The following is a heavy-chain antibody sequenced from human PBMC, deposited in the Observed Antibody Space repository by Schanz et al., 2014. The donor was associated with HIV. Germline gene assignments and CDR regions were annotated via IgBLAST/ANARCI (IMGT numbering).Heavy chain of an antibody. CDR1: GFTFDSYG. CDR2: ISYDGSNK. D-gene: IGHD7-27*01. V-gene: IGHV3-30*03. CDR3: ARNWGWGFD. Sequence: VQLVESGGGVVQPGRSLRLSCAASGFTFDSYGIHGARTCRANGRGCVAVISYDGSNKKYADSVKGRFTISRDNAQNSVYLQMNSLRAEDTAVYYCARNWGWGFD. J-gene: IGHJ4*01.